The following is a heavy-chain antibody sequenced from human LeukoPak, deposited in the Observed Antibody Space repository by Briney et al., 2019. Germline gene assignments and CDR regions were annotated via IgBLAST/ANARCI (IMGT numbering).Heavy chain of an antibody. CDR2: IRSSGSTI. Sequence: GGSLRLSCAASGFTFSSYEMNWVRQAPGKGLEWVSYIRSSGSTIYYAVSVKGRFTISRDNAKNSLYLQMNSLRAEDTAVYYCAREVTMVRGVIISSYGMDVWGKGTTVTVSS. CDR1: GFTFSSYE. V-gene: IGHV3-48*03. D-gene: IGHD3-10*01. J-gene: IGHJ6*04. CDR3: AREVTMVRGVIISSYGMDV.